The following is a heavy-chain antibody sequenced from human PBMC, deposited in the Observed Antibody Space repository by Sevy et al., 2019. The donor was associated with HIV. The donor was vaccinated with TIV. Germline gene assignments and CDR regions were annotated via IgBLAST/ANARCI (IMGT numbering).Heavy chain of an antibody. D-gene: IGHD3-22*01. CDR1: GFTFSSYG. CDR3: ARLGRGYYDTGFDY. CDR2: IRYDGSNK. J-gene: IGHJ4*02. Sequence: GGSLRLSCAASGFTFSSYGMHWVRQAPGKGLEWVAFIRYDGSNKYYADSVKGRFTISRDNSKNTLYLQMNSLRAEDTALYYCARLGRGYYDTGFDYWGQGTLVTVSS. V-gene: IGHV3-30*02.